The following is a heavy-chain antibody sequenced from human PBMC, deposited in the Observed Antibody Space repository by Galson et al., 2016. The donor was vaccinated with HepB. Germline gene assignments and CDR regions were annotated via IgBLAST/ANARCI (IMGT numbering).Heavy chain of an antibody. CDR2: IYNGVSNNYIPSL. Sequence: SETLSLTCTVSGVSVSGGSPFWTWIRQPPGKRLEWIGYIYNGVSNNYIPSLNYNPSLRSRVTISLDTSKNQFSLRLSSVTAADPAFYFCARDIHGGYFDYWGHGTLVTVSS. CDR1: GVSVSGGSPF. CDR3: ARDIHGGYFDY. V-gene: IGHV4-61*01. J-gene: IGHJ4*01. D-gene: IGHD3-16*01.